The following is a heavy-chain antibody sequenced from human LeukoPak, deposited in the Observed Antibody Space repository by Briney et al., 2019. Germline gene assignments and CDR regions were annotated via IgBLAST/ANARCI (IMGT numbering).Heavy chain of an antibody. CDR1: GFTFSSYS. D-gene: IGHD3-22*01. CDR2: ISSSSSYI. J-gene: IGHJ6*02. CDR3: ARATLASSGYYYAFGSGDYYGMDV. V-gene: IGHV3-21*01. Sequence: GGSLRLSCAASGFTFSSYSMNWVRQAPGKGLEWVSSISSSSSYIYYADSVKGRFTISRDNAKNSLYLQMNSLRAEDTAVYYCARATLASSGYYYAFGSGDYYGMDVWGQGTTVTVSS.